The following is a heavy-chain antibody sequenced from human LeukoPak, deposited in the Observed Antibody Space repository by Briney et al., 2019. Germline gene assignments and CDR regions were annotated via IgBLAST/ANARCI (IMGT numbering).Heavy chain of an antibody. D-gene: IGHD3-22*01. CDR1: GVSISGYY. Sequence: SETLSLTCTVSGVSISGYYWSWIRQPPGKGLEWIGYIYYSGSTNYNPSLKSRVTMSVDTSKNQFSLKLSSVTAADTAVYYCARDLTDYYELDYWGQGTLVTVSS. CDR2: IYYSGST. J-gene: IGHJ4*02. CDR3: ARDLTDYYELDY. V-gene: IGHV4-59*12.